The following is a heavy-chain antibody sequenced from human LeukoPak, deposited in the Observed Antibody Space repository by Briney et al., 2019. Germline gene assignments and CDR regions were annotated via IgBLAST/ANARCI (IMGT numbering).Heavy chain of an antibody. V-gene: IGHV3-64*01. CDR3: AKGGYYERPWYFDY. D-gene: IGHD3-22*01. Sequence: GGSLRLSCAASGFTFSSYAMHWVRQAPGKGLEYVSAISSNGGSTYYANSVKGRFTISRDNSKNTLYLQMGSLRAEDMAVYYCAKGGYYERPWYFDYWGQGTLVTVSS. J-gene: IGHJ4*02. CDR1: GFTFSSYA. CDR2: ISSNGGST.